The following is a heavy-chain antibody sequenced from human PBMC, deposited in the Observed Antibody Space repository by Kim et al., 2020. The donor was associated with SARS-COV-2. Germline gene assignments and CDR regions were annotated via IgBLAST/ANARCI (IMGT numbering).Heavy chain of an antibody. J-gene: IGHJ4*02. CDR3: AKVIGSGYYYYFDY. V-gene: IGHV3-23*01. D-gene: IGHD3-22*01. CDR2: ISVNGDNT. Sequence: GGSLRLSCAASGFTFSTYAMGWVRQAPGKGLEWVSAISVNGDNTYYADSVKGRFTISRDNSRNTLYVHLNSLMAEDTALYYCAKVIGSGYYYYFDYWGQG. CDR1: GFTFSTYA.